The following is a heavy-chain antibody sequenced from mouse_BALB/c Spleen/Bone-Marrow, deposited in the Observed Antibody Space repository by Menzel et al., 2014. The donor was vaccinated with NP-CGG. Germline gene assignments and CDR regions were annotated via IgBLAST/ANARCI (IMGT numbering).Heavy chain of an antibody. J-gene: IGHJ4*01. CDR1: GFNIKDTY. CDR2: IDPANGYT. Sequence: EVNVVESGAELVKPGASVKLSCTASGFNIKDTYMHWVKQRPEQGLEWIGRIDPANGYTNYAPKFQGKATITADTSSNTAYLQLSSPTSEDTAVYYCASKKNYYAMDYWGQGTSVTVSS. CDR3: ASKKNYYAMDY. V-gene: IGHV14-3*02.